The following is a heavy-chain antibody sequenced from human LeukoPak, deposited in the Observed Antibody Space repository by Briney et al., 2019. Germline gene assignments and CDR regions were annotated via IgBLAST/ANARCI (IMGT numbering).Heavy chain of an antibody. V-gene: IGHV3-30*18. J-gene: IGHJ5*02. D-gene: IGHD6-19*01. CDR2: ISSDGNNK. CDR3: AKGEQWLVPRLNWFDP. CDR1: GLTFSTYV. Sequence: GGSLRLSCAASGLTFSTYVMHWVRQAPGKGLEWVALISSDGNNKYYADSVKGRFAISRDNSKNTLYLQMNSLRAEDTAVYYCAKGEQWLVPRLNWFDPWGQGTLVTVSS.